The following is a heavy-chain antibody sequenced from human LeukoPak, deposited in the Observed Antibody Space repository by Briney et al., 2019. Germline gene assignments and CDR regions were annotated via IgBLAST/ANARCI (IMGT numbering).Heavy chain of an antibody. V-gene: IGHV3-23*03. CDR3: AKDATSRPY. Sequence: PGRSLRLSCAASGFTFDDYTMHWVRQAPGKGLEWVSIIYTDGTTYYADSVKGRFTISRDNSKNSLYLQMNSLRAEDTAVYYCAKDATSRPYWGQGSLVTVSS. CDR1: GFTFDDYT. J-gene: IGHJ4*02. D-gene: IGHD2-2*01. CDR2: IYTDGTT.